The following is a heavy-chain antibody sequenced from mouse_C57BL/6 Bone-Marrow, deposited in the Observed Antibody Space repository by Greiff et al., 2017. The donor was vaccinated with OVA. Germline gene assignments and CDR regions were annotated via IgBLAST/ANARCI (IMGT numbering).Heavy chain of an antibody. J-gene: IGHJ1*03. CDR1: GYTFTSYG. V-gene: IGHV1-81*01. D-gene: IGHD1-1*01. Sequence: VQLQQSGAELARPGASVKLSCKASGYTFTSYGISWVKQRTGQGLEWIGEIYPRSGNTYYNEKFKGKATLTADKSSSTAYMELRSLTSEDSAVYVCARGGGSSPWYFDVWGTGTTVTVSS. CDR3: ARGGGSSPWYFDV. CDR2: IYPRSGNT.